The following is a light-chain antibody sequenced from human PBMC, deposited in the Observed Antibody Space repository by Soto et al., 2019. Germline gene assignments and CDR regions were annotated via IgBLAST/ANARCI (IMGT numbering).Light chain of an antibody. V-gene: IGLV2-8*01. Sequence: QSVLTQPPSASGSPGQSVTISCTGTSSDVGGYNYVSWYQQHPGKAPKLMMYEVSKRHSGVPDRFSGSKSGNTASLTVSGLQAEDEANYYCSSYAGSDNLVFGGGTKLTVL. CDR1: SSDVGGYNY. CDR2: EVS. J-gene: IGLJ2*01. CDR3: SSYAGSDNLV.